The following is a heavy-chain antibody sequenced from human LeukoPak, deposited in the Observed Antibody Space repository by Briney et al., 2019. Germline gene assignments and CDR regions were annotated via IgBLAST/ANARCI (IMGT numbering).Heavy chain of an antibody. CDR1: GFTFSSYI. CDR3: ARTRNAYHFDY. D-gene: IGHD3-16*01. V-gene: IGHV3-48*02. Sequence: GGSLRLSCAASGFTFSSYIMNWVRQAPGKRLEWVSYISGGGTTVYSADSVKGGFTISRDNAKNSLYLQMNSLSHEDTSVYYCARTRNAYHFDYWGQGILVTVSS. J-gene: IGHJ4*02. CDR2: ISGGGTTV.